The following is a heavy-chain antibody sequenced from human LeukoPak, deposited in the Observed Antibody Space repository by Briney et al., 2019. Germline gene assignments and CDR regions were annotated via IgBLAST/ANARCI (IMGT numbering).Heavy chain of an antibody. CDR3: AREGGYSGYDFDYY. J-gene: IGHJ4*02. CDR1: GGTFSSYA. CDR2: IIPIFGTA. Sequence: GASVKVSCKASGGTFSSYAVSWVRQAPRQGLEWMGGIIPIFGTANYAQKFQGRVTITADKSTSTAYMELSSLRSEDTAVYYCAREGGYSGYDFDYYWGQGTPVTVSS. D-gene: IGHD5-12*01. V-gene: IGHV1-69*06.